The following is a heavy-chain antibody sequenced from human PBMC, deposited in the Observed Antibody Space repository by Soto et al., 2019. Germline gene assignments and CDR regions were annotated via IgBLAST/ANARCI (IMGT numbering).Heavy chain of an antibody. J-gene: IGHJ4*02. Sequence: GGSLRLSCAASGFTFTNYEMNWVRQAPGKGLEWISYISSSGKTISYADSVKGRFTISRDNAKNSLYLQMNSLRAEDTAVYYCARDPEKYSGSGLGIDYWGQGTLVTVSS. CDR1: GFTFTNYE. D-gene: IGHD5-12*01. CDR2: ISSSGKTI. CDR3: ARDPEKYSGSGLGIDY. V-gene: IGHV3-48*03.